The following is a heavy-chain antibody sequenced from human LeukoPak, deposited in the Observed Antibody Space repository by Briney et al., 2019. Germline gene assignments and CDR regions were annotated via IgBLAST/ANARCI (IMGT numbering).Heavy chain of an antibody. CDR1: GGTFSSYT. J-gene: IGHJ3*02. CDR2: IIPILGIA. V-gene: IGHV1-69*04. D-gene: IGHD7-27*01. CDR3: ARDGDSEWTGVSAFDI. Sequence: SVKVSCKASGGTFSSYTISWLRQAPGQGLEWMGRIIPILGIANYAQKFQGRVTITADKSTSTAYMELSSLRSEDTAVYYCARDGDSEWTGVSAFDIWGQGTMVTVSS.